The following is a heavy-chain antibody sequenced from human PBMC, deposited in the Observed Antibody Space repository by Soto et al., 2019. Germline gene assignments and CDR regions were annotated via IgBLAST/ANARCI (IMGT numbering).Heavy chain of an antibody. D-gene: IGHD3-22*01. V-gene: IGHV3-21*01. J-gene: IGHJ4*02. CDR1: GFTFNLYT. CDR3: ATEGRSGYRNFDF. Sequence: DVQLVESGGGLVKPGGSLRLSCTASGFTFNLYTLNWVRQAPGKGLEWVSSISSTSSYIYYADSLKGRFAISRDNAEKSLFLQMSDLRAEDTALYYCATEGRSGYRNFDFWGQGTLVTVSS. CDR2: ISSTSSYI.